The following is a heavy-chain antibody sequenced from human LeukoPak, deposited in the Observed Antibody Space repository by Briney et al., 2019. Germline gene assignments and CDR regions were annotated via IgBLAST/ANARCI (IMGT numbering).Heavy chain of an antibody. CDR2: IRYDGSNK. V-gene: IGHV3-30*02. CDR1: GFTFSSYG. J-gene: IGHJ4*02. D-gene: IGHD3-3*01. Sequence: GGSLRLSCAASGFTFSSYGMHWVRQAPGKGLEWVACIRYDGSNKYYADSVKGRFTISRDNSKNTLYLQMNSLRAEDTAVYYFAKTPRDHYDFWSGYYTTESIDWGQGTLVTVSS. CDR3: AKTPRDHYDFWSGYYTTESID.